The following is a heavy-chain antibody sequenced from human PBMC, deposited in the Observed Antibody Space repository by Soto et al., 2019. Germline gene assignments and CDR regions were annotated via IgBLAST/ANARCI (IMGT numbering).Heavy chain of an antibody. Sequence: DVQLLESGGGLVQRGGSLRLSCAASGFTFSTYGMTWVRQAPGKGLEWVSYGGSGGSTYYADSVKGRFTISRDNSKNTLYLQMNSLRAEDTAVYYCVKFRGRAYHYYYMGVWGNGTTVTVSS. CDR2: YGGSGGST. D-gene: IGHD3-16*01. CDR3: VKFRGRAYHYYYMGV. V-gene: IGHV3-23*01. J-gene: IGHJ6*03. CDR1: GFTFSTYG.